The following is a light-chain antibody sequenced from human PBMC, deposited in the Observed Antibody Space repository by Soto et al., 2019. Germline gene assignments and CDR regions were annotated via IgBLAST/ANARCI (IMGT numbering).Light chain of an antibody. Sequence: QSALTQHPSASGSPGQSVTISCTVTSSDVGAYNYVSWYQQHAGRAPKLVIYEVTKRPSGVPDRFSGSKSANTASLTVSGLQAEDEADYYCSSFASSNTWVFGVGTKLTVL. CDR1: SSDVGAYNY. CDR2: EVT. J-gene: IGLJ3*02. V-gene: IGLV2-8*01. CDR3: SSFASSNTWV.